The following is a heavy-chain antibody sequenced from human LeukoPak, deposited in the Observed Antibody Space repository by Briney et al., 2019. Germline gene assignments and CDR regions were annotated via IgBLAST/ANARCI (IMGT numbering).Heavy chain of an antibody. D-gene: IGHD3-3*01. CDR2: IKSKTDGGTT. Sequence: PGESLRLSCAASGFTFSNAWMSWVRQAPGKGLEWVGRIKSKTDGGTTDYAAHVKGRSTISRDDSKNTLYLQMNSLKTEDTAVYYCTTDLLRFLEWGWGTYGEFDPWGQGTLVTVSS. CDR1: GFTFSNAW. J-gene: IGHJ5*02. CDR3: TTDLLRFLEWGWGTYGEFDP. V-gene: IGHV3-15*01.